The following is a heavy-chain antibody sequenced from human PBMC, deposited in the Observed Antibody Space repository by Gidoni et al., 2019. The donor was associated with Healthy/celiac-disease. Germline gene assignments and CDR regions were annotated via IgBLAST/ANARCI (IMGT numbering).Heavy chain of an antibody. V-gene: IGHV3-23*01. CDR3: AKDPGYGAGSDY. Sequence: EVQLLESGGGLVQPGGSLIPSLAPSAFPFSSYAMSWARQAPGKGLEWVSAISGSGGSTYYADSVKGRFTSSRDNSKNTLYLQMNSLRAEDTAVYYCAKDPGYGAGSDYWGQGTLVTVSS. J-gene: IGHJ4*02. D-gene: IGHD1-1*01. CDR1: AFPFSSYA. CDR2: ISGSGGST.